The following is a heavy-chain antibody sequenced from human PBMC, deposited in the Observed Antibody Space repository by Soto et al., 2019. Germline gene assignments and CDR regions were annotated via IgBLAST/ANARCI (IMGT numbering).Heavy chain of an antibody. D-gene: IGHD3-10*01. CDR3: AKAGGSGSYYNKINYYYYYYMDV. CDR2: ISYDGSNK. J-gene: IGHJ6*03. CDR1: GFTFSSYG. V-gene: IGHV3-30*18. Sequence: LRLSCAASGFTFSSYGMHWVRQAPGKGLEWVAVISYDGSNKYYADSVKGRFTISRDNSKNTLYLQMNSLRAEDTAVYYCAKAGGSGSYYNKINYYYYYYMDVWGKGTTVTVSS.